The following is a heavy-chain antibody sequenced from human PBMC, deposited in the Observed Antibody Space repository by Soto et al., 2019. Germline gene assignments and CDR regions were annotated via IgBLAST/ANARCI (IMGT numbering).Heavy chain of an antibody. CDR2: IYYSGST. CDR3: ARVKDGYNFYYYGMDV. D-gene: IGHD5-12*01. CDR1: GGSISSGGYY. V-gene: IGHV4-31*03. Sequence: QVQLQESGPGLVKPSQTLSLTCTVSGGSISSGGYYWSWIRQHPGKGLEWIGYIYYSGSTYYNPSLKGRVTLSVDPSKNQFSLKLSSVTAADTAVYYCARVKDGYNFYYYGMDVWGQGTTVTVSS. J-gene: IGHJ6*02.